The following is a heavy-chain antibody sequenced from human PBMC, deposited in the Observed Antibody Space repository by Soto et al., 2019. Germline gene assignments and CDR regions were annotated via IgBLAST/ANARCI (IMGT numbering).Heavy chain of an antibody. Sequence: TLYLTCTGSGYSISRGDYYWTWIRQHPGRGLEWIGYIYYSGSTLYNPSLQSRVTLSVDTSKNQVSLKLNSVTAADTAMYYCARSYTYGYYYFDLWGQGTQVT. CDR2: IYYSGST. CDR3: ARSYTYGYYYFDL. D-gene: IGHD5-18*01. J-gene: IGHJ4*02. CDR1: GYSISRGDYY. V-gene: IGHV4-31*03.